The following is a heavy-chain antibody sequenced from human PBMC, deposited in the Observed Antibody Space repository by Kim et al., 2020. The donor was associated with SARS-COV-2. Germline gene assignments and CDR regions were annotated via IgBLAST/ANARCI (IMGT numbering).Heavy chain of an antibody. CDR2: IKQDGSEK. J-gene: IGHJ4*02. CDR1: GFTFSSYW. Sequence: GGSLRLSCAASGFTFSSYWMSWVRQAPGKGLEWVANIKQDGSEKYYVDSVRGRFTISRDNAKNSLYLQMNSLRAEDTAVYYCARDFSYSGYDWAFDYWGQGTLVTVSS. CDR3: ARDFSYSGYDWAFDY. V-gene: IGHV3-7*01. D-gene: IGHD5-12*01.